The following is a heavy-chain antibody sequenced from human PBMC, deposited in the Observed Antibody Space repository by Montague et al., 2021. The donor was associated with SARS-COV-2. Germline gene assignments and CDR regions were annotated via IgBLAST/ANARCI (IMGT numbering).Heavy chain of an antibody. V-gene: IGHV4-59*01. CDR3: AREVRYYYDSSGPGAFDI. CDR2: IYYSGST. J-gene: IGHJ3*02. D-gene: IGHD3-22*01. Sequence: SETLSLTCTVSGGSISSYYWSWIRQPPGKGLEWIGYIYYSGSTNYNTSSKSRVTISVDTSKNQYSLKLSSVTAADTAVHYCAREVRYYYDSSGPGAFDIWGQGTMVTVSS. CDR1: GGSISSYY.